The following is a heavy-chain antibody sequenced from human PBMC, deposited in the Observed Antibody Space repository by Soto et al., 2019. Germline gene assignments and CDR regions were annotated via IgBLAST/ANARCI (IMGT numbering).Heavy chain of an antibody. CDR3: ARTSYSSSPSRWWFDP. Sequence: PGGSLRLSCAASGFTFSSYGMHWVRQAPGKGLEWVAVIWYDGSNKYYADSVKGRFTISRDNSKNTLYLQMNSLRAEDTAVYYCARTSYSSSPSRWWFDPWGQGTLVTVSS. J-gene: IGHJ5*02. V-gene: IGHV3-33*01. CDR1: GFTFSSYG. D-gene: IGHD6-6*01. CDR2: IWYDGSNK.